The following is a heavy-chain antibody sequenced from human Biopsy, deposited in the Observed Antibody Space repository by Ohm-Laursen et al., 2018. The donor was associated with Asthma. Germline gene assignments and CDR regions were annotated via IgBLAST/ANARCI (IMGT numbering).Heavy chain of an antibody. J-gene: IGHJ5*02. D-gene: IGHD6-19*01. CDR1: GASIKTDDHY. CDR3: ARASVAASSNWFAP. CDR2: IHYSGST. V-gene: IGHV4-30-4*02. Sequence: SDTLSLTCIVSGASIKTDDHYWSWLRQPPGKGLEWFGFIHYSGSTSYNPSLKGGVTISVDTSKNQFSLKLSSVTAADTAVYYCARASVAASSNWFAPWGQGTLVTVSS.